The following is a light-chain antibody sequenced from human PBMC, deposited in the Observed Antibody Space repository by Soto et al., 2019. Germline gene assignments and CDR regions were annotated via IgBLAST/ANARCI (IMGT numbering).Light chain of an antibody. V-gene: IGLV2-14*01. CDR2: EVS. J-gene: IGLJ1*01. CDR1: SSDVGGYNY. CDR3: SSYSSISTHV. Sequence: QSALTQPASVSGSPGQSITISCTGTSSDVGGYNYISWFQQHPGKAPKLMIYEVSDRPSGVSNRFSGSKSGNTVSLIISGLQAEDEADYYCSSYSSISTHVFGTGTKVTVL.